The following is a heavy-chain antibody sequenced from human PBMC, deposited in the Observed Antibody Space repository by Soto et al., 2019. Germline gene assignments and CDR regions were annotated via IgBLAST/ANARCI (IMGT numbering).Heavy chain of an antibody. CDR1: GYTFTSYA. J-gene: IGHJ3*02. CDR2: INCGNGNT. CDR3: AREHDSWSLYAFDM. D-gene: IGHD3-3*01. Sequence: QVHLVQSGAEVMRPGASVKVSCKASGYTFTSYAIHWVRQAPGQGLEWMGWINCGNGNTKYSQKLQGRLTITRDTSASTAYMELTSMRSEDTAVYFCAREHDSWSLYAFDMWGQGTMVTVSS. V-gene: IGHV1-3*01.